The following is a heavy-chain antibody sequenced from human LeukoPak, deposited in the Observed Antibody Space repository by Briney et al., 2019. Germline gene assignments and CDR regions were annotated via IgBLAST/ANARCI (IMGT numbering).Heavy chain of an antibody. CDR3: ARAQTTYSSSWYGWFDP. CDR2: IYYSGST. CDR1: GGSISSYY. Sequence: SETLSLTCTVSGGSISSYYWSWIRQPPGKGLEWIGYIYYSGSTNYNPSPKSRVTISVDTSKNQFSLKLSSVTAADTAVYYCARAQTTYSSSWYGWFDPWGQGTLVTVSS. J-gene: IGHJ5*02. D-gene: IGHD6-13*01. V-gene: IGHV4-59*01.